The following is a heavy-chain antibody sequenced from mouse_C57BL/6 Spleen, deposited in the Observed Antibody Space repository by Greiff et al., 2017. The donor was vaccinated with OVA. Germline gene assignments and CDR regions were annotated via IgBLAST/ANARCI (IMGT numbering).Heavy chain of an antibody. Sequence: EVQLKESGPGLVKPSQSLSLTCSVTGYSITSGYYWNWIRQFPGNKLEWMGYISYDGSNNYNPSLKNRISITRDTSKNQFFLKLNSVTTEDTATYYCARVYYVNYFDYWGQGTTLTVSS. CDR1: GYSITSGYY. CDR2: ISYDGSN. V-gene: IGHV3-6*01. J-gene: IGHJ2*01. CDR3: ARVYYVNYFDY. D-gene: IGHD2-1*01.